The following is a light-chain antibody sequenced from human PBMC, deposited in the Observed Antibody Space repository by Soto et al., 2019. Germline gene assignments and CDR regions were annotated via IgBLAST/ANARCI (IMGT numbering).Light chain of an antibody. V-gene: IGLV2-23*01. Sequence: QSVLSQPASVSGSPGQSITISCTGANSDVGSYNPVSWYQHHPGKAPKVLIYEGNKRPSGVSNRFSGSKSGNTASLTISGLQAEDEADYYCCVFASRTTTYVFGTGIKLTVL. CDR3: CVFASRTTTYV. CDR2: EGN. CDR1: NSDVGSYNP. J-gene: IGLJ1*01.